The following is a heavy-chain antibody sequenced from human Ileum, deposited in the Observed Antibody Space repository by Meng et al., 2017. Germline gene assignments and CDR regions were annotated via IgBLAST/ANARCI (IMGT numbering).Heavy chain of an antibody. D-gene: IGHD6-13*01. CDR3: VRGVGQQMTRYQFDS. CDR2: INSDGSVT. CDR1: GFTFSSYW. Sequence: GESLKISCAASGFTFSSYWMHWVRQVPGKGLVWVSRINSDGSVTNYADSVKGRITISRDNAKNTLYLQMNSLRAEDAAVYYCVRGVGQQMTRYQFDSWGQATLATFSS. V-gene: IGHV3-74*01. J-gene: IGHJ4*02.